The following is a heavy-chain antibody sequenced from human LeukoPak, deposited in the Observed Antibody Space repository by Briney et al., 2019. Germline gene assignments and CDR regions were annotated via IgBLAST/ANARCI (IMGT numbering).Heavy chain of an antibody. D-gene: IGHD3-16*01. V-gene: IGHV4-39*01. J-gene: IGHJ5*02. CDR2: MFYSGST. CDR3: ARRKIMGNWFDP. CDR1: GGSISSSIYY. Sequence: PSETLSLTCTVSGGSISSSIYYWGWIRQPPGKGLEWIGSMFYSGSTYYNPSLKSRVTISVDTSKNQFSLKLNSVTAADTAVYYCARRKIMGNWFDPWGQGTLVTVSS.